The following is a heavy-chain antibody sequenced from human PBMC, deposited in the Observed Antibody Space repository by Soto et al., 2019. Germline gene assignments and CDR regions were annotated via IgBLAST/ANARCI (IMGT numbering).Heavy chain of an antibody. J-gene: IGHJ4*02. CDR1: GYTFTNYG. V-gene: IGHV1-18*01. CDR2: ISAYNGNT. D-gene: IGHD2-8*02. Sequence: QVPLVQSEAEVKKPGASVKVSCKASGYTFTNYGVSWVRQAPGQGLEWMGWISAYNGNTDYAQKHQGRVTMTTDTSTTTAYVELRSLRSDDTAVYYCAGGGAYCTGSSCFDSWGQGTLVTVSS. CDR3: AGGGAYCTGSSCFDS.